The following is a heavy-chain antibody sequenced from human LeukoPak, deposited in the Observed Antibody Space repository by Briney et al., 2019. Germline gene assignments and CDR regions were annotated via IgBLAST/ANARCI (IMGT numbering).Heavy chain of an antibody. CDR2: ISYDGSNK. V-gene: IGHV3-30-3*01. Sequence: GGSLRLSCAASGFTFSSYAMHWVRQAPGKGLEWVAVISYDGSNKYYADSVKGRFTISRDNSKNTLYLQMNSLRAEDTAVYYCARVGGSGSYDELRAFDIWGQGTMVTVSS. CDR1: GFTFSSYA. J-gene: IGHJ3*02. CDR3: ARVGGSGSYDELRAFDI. D-gene: IGHD3-10*01.